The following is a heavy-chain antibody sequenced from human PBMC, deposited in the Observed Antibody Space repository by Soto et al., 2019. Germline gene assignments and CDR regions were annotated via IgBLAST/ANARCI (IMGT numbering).Heavy chain of an antibody. V-gene: IGHV3-21*01. D-gene: IGHD6-6*01. J-gene: IGHJ4*02. CDR2: ISSSSSYI. CDR3: ARDPDLAARLDFDY. Sequence: GGSLRLSCAASGFTFSSYSMNWVRQAPGKGLEWVSSISSSSSYIYYADSVKGRFTISRDNAKNSLYLQMNSLRAEDTDVYYCARDPDLAARLDFDYWGQGTLVTVSS. CDR1: GFTFSSYS.